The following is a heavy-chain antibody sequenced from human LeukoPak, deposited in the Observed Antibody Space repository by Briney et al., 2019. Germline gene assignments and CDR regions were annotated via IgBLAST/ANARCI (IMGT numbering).Heavy chain of an antibody. Sequence: PSETLSLTCAVSGGSISRGGYSWRWIRQPPGKGLEWIGYIYHSGSTYYNPSLKSRVTISVDSSKNQFSLKLSSVTAADTAVYYCARVRRAVRGVITNWFDPWGQGTLVTVSS. CDR3: ARVRRAVRGVITNWFDP. J-gene: IGHJ5*02. CDR1: GGSISRGGYS. D-gene: IGHD3-10*02. V-gene: IGHV4-30-2*01. CDR2: IYHSGST.